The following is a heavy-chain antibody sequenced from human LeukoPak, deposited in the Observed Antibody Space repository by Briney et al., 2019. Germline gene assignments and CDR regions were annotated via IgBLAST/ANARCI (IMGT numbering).Heavy chain of an antibody. CDR3: ARAIVEYSRSSSFDY. D-gene: IGHD6-6*01. CDR1: GGSISSHY. CDR2: IYNSGSP. V-gene: IGHV4-59*11. J-gene: IGHJ4*02. Sequence: PSETLSLTCTVSGGSISSHYWSWIRQPPGRGREWIGYIYNSGSPNYNTSLKSRVTISVDTSKNQFSLKLSCVTAADTAVYCCARAIVEYSRSSSFDYWGQGTQATVPS.